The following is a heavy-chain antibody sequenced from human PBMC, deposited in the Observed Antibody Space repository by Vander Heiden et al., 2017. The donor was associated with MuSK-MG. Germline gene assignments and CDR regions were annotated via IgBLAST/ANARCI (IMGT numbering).Heavy chain of an antibody. CDR1: GGTFSSYA. CDR2: IIPIFGTA. J-gene: IGHJ4*02. CDR3: AIGLEWYDYDRSETDY. Sequence: QVQLVQSGAEVKKPGSSVKVSCKASGGTFSSYAISWVRQAPGQGLEWMGGIIPIFGTANYAQKGQGRVTITADESTSTADMELSSMRSEETAVYYCAIGLEWYDYDRSETDYWGQGTLVTVSS. D-gene: IGHD3-22*01. V-gene: IGHV1-69*01.